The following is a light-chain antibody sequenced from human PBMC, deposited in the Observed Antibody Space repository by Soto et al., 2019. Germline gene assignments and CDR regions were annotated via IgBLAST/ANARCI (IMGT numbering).Light chain of an antibody. Sequence: QSVLSQPASVSGSLGHSITISCTGASNNIGGYKYVSWYQQHPGKAPKLIIYEVSNRPSGISNRFSGSKSGNTASLSISGLQAEDEADYYCSSSSSISTRVFGTGTKVTVL. CDR2: EVS. V-gene: IGLV2-14*01. CDR1: SNNIGGYKY. CDR3: SSSSSISTRV. J-gene: IGLJ1*01.